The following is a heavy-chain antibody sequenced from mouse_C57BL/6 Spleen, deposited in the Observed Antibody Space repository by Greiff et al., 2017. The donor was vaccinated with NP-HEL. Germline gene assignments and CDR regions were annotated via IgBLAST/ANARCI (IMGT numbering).Heavy chain of an antibody. CDR3: ARDGSPDFDV. CDR1: GYSITSGYY. Sequence: EVQLQESGPGLVKPSQSLSLTCSVTGYSITSGYYWNWIRQFPGNKLEWMGYISYDGSNNYNPSLKNRISITRDTSKNQFFLKLNSVTTEDTATYYCARDGSPDFDVWGTGTTVTVSS. V-gene: IGHV3-6*01. J-gene: IGHJ1*03. CDR2: ISYDGSN.